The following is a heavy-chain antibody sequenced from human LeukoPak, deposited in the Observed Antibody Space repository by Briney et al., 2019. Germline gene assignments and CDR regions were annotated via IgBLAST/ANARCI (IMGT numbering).Heavy chain of an antibody. Sequence: PGGSLRLSCAASGFTFSSYWMHWVRQAPGKGLVWVSRISDDGGHTFHADSVKGRFAMSRDNSKNTLYLQMNSLRAEDTGVYYCARVTGGYNLVDYWGQGTLVTVSS. V-gene: IGHV3-74*01. J-gene: IGHJ4*02. CDR3: ARVTGGYNLVDY. CDR2: ISDDGGHT. D-gene: IGHD5-24*01. CDR1: GFTFSSYW.